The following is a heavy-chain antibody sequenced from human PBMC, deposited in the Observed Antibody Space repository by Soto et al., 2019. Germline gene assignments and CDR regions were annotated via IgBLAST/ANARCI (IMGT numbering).Heavy chain of an antibody. J-gene: IGHJ4*02. V-gene: IGHV3-23*01. CDR3: TRGSHYHCSGNTCPEEN. Sequence: DVQLLESGGGLVQPGGSLRLSCAASGFTFSSYVMSWVRQAPGKWLEWVSNINGDAGRTSYADSVKGRFTIFRDNSRSTLYLQMNSLRAEDTAVYHCTRGSHYHCSGNTCPEENWGQGTLVTVSS. CDR2: INGDAGRT. D-gene: IGHD2-15*01. CDR1: GFTFSSYV.